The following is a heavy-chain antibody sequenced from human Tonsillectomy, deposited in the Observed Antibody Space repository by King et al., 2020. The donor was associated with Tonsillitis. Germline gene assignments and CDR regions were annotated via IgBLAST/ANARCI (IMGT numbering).Heavy chain of an antibody. V-gene: IGHV4-4*07. CDR1: GDSISSYY. CDR3: ARDRLRSINYYGSGSYWDY. J-gene: IGHJ4*02. D-gene: IGHD3-10*01. Sequence: QLQESGPGLVKPSETLSLTCTVSGDSISSYYWSWIRQPAGKGLEWIGRIYTSGRPNYNPSLKGRLTVSVDTSKNQFSLKLSSVTAADTAVYYCARDRLRSINYYGSGSYWDYWGQGILVTVSS. CDR2: IYTSGRP.